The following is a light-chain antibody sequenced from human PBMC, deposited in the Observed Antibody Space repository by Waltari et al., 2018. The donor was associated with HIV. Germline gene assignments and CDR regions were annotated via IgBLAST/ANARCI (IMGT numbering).Light chain of an antibody. J-gene: IGLJ2*01. CDR1: VLGNKD. Sequence: SYALAQPPSVSVSPGQTAIISCSGDVLGNKDASWYQQKPGQSPGLVIFQSKRRPSGIPERFSGSDSGNTATLTISGAQAVDEADYYCQAWDSNTAVFGGGTKLTVL. CDR3: QAWDSNTAV. CDR2: QSK. V-gene: IGLV3-1*01.